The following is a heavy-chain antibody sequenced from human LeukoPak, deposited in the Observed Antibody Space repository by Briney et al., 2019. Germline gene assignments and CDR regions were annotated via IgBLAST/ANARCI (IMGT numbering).Heavy chain of an antibody. Sequence: ASVKVSCKASGYTFTSYDINWVRQATGQGLEWMGWMNPNSGNTGYAQKFQGRVTMTRNTSISTAYMELSSLRSEDTAVYYCARRYSSGWYHGGYFDYWGQGTLVTVSS. CDR2: MNPNSGNT. V-gene: IGHV1-8*01. CDR1: GYTFTSYD. D-gene: IGHD6-19*01. J-gene: IGHJ4*02. CDR3: ARRYSSGWYHGGYFDY.